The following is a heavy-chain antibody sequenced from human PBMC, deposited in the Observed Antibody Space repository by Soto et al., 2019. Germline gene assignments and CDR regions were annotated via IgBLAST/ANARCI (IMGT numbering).Heavy chain of an antibody. D-gene: IGHD5-12*01. Sequence: SETLSLTCTVSGGSISSSSYYWGWIRQPPGKGLEWIGSIYYSGSTYYNPSLKSRVTISVDTSKNQFSLKLSSVTAADTAVYYCARPTGVATQYFDYWGQGTLVTVSS. J-gene: IGHJ4*02. V-gene: IGHV4-39*01. CDR3: ARPTGVATQYFDY. CDR2: IYYSGST. CDR1: GGSISSSSYY.